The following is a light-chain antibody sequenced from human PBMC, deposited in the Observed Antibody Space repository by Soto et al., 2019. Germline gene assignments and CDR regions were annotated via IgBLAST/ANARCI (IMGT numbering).Light chain of an antibody. CDR2: GAS. CDR3: QQYNNWPWT. V-gene: IGKV3-20*01. J-gene: IGKJ1*01. Sequence: EIVLTQSPGTLSLSPGERATLSCKASQSVTSNHLVWYQQMPGQAPRLLIGGASRRATGVPDRFTGSGSGTDFYLTIDRLEPEDFAVYYCQQYNNWPWTFGQGTKVDIK. CDR1: QSVTSNH.